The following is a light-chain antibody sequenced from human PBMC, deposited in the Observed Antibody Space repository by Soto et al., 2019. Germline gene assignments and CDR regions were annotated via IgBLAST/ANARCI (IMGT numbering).Light chain of an antibody. CDR1: SSNIGAGYD. V-gene: IGLV1-40*01. Sequence: QLVLTQPPSVSGPPAHTPTLSCTGSSSNIGAGYDVHWYQQLPGTAPKLLIYGDNNRPSGVPDRFSGSKSGTSASLAITGLQAEDEADYYCQSYDSSLSAWVFGGGTKVTVL. CDR3: QSYDSSLSAWV. CDR2: GDN. J-gene: IGLJ3*02.